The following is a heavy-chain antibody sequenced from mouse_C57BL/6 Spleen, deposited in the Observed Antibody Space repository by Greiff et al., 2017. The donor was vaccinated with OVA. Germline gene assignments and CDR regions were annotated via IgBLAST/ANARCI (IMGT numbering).Heavy chain of an antibody. Sequence: QVQLKESGAELVRPGASVTLSCKASGYTFTDYEMHWVKQTPVHGLEWIGSIGPDTGGTAYNQTFKGKAILTADKSSSTAYMELRSLTSEDSAVDYGTRNYGSSVYGDYWGQGTTLTVSS. CDR1: GYTFTDYE. CDR3: TRNYGSSVYGDY. CDR2: IGPDTGGT. V-gene: IGHV1-15*01. D-gene: IGHD1-1*01. J-gene: IGHJ2*01.